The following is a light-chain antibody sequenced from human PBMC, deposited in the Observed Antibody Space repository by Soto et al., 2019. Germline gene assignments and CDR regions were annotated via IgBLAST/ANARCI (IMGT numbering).Light chain of an antibody. CDR1: QSVSTTY. J-gene: IGKJ1*01. CDR3: QKYGTSYTWT. Sequence: ESVLTQSPGTLSLSPGERATLSCRATQSVSTTYLAWYQQEPGQAPRLLIYGASSRAAGIPDRFSGSGSGTDFTLTISRLEPEDFAVYYCQKYGTSYTWTFGQGTKVDIK. V-gene: IGKV3-20*01. CDR2: GAS.